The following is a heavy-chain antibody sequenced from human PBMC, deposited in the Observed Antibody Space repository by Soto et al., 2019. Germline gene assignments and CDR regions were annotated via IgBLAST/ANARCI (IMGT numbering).Heavy chain of an antibody. D-gene: IGHD4-4*01. CDR3: ARHPYSNRYYYYYMDV. Sequence: GESLKISCKGSGYSFTSYWIGWVRQMSGKGLEWMGIIYPGDSDTRYSPSFQGQVTISADKSISTAYLQWSSLKASDTAMYYCARHPYSNRYYYYYMDVWGKGTTVTVSS. J-gene: IGHJ6*03. CDR2: IYPGDSDT. V-gene: IGHV5-51*01. CDR1: GYSFTSYW.